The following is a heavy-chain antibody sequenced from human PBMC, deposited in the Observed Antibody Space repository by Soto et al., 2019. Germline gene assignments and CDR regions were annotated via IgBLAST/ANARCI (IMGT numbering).Heavy chain of an antibody. CDR1: GFTVSSNY. CDR2: IYSGGST. J-gene: IGHJ5*02. V-gene: IGHV3-53*01. Sequence: GGSLRLSCAASGFTVSSNYMSWVRQAPGKGLEWVSVIYSGGSTYYADSVKGRFTISRDNSKNTLYLQMNSLRAEDTAVYYCARGAGGFWSGFSSLNWFDPWGQGTLVTVSS. D-gene: IGHD3-3*01. CDR3: ARGAGGFWSGFSSLNWFDP.